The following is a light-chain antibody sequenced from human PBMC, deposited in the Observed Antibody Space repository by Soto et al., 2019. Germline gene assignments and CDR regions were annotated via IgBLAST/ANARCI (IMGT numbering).Light chain of an antibody. CDR3: QQRSNCPRT. Sequence: DIQMTHSPSTLSASVRDRLTFSPRASQSISSWLAWYQQKPGKAPRLLIYDASSWASGIPARFSGSGSGTDFTLTISSLEPEDFAAYYCQQRSNCPRTFGRGTKVDIK. CDR1: QSISSW. V-gene: IGKV1-5*01. J-gene: IGKJ4*01. CDR2: DAS.